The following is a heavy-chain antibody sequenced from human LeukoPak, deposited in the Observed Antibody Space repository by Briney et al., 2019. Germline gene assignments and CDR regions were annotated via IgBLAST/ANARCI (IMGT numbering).Heavy chain of an antibody. CDR2: INPNSGGT. CDR3: ARDQAYCGGDCYSIAEYFQH. D-gene: IGHD2-21*02. V-gene: IGHV1-2*02. J-gene: IGHJ1*01. CDR1: GYTFTGYY. Sequence: ASVKVSCKASGYTFTGYYMHWVRQAPGQGLEWMGWINPNSGGTNYAQKFQARVTMTRDTSISTAYMELSRLRSDDTAVYYCARDQAYCGGDCYSIAEYFQHWGQGTLVTVSS.